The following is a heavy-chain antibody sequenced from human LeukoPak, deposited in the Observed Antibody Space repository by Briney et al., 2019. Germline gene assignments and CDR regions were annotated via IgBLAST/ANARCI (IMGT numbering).Heavy chain of an antibody. J-gene: IGHJ3*02. CDR3: ARQKNDAFDI. V-gene: IGHV4-59*01. CDR2: IYYSGST. Sequence: GTLRLSCAASGFTFSSYPMSWIRQPPGKGLEWIGYIYYSGSTNYNPSLKSRVTISVDTSKNQFSLKLSSVTAADTAVYYRARQKNDAFDIWGQGTMITVSS. CDR1: GFTFSSYP.